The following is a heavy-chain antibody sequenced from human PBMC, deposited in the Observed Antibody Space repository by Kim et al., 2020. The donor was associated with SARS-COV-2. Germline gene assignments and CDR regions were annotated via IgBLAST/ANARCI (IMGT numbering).Heavy chain of an antibody. CDR3: AREGGLKEWEGSGYYCWGY. V-gene: IGHV1-46*01. Sequence: ASVKVSCKASGYTFTSYYMHWVRQAPGQGLEWMGIINPIGGSTSYAQKFQGRVTMTRDTSTSTVYMELSSLRSEDTAVYYCAREGGLKEWEGSGYYCWGYWGQGTLVTVSS. CDR2: INPIGGST. CDR1: GYTFTSYY. J-gene: IGHJ4*02. D-gene: IGHD3-22*01.